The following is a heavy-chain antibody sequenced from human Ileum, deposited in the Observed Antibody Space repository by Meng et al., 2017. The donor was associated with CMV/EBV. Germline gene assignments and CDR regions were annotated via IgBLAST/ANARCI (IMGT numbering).Heavy chain of an antibody. CDR3: AKARLSYGYSYFDR. V-gene: IGHV3-23*01. Sequence: AGFTFSTYAMSWVRQAPGKGLEWVSFISGSAEVTYYADSVKGRFSISRDNSKNTVYMQVNSLRAEDTAIYYCAKARLSYGYSYFDRWGQGTLVTVSS. D-gene: IGHD3-22*01. J-gene: IGHJ4*02. CDR2: ISGSAEVT. CDR1: GFTFSTYA.